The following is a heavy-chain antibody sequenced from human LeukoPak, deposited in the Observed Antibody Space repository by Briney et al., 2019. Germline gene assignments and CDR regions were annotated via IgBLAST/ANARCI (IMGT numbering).Heavy chain of an antibody. CDR1: GFTFSSYG. J-gene: IGHJ6*03. CDR3: ARDFKDSSEYYYYYYMDV. CDR2: ISYDGSNK. D-gene: IGHD3-22*01. V-gene: IGHV3-33*05. Sequence: GGSLRLSCAASGFTFSSYGMHWVRQAPGKGLEWVAVISYDGSNKYYADSVKGRFTISRDNSKNTLYLQMNSLRAEDTAVYYCARDFKDSSEYYYYYYMDVWGKGTTVTVSS.